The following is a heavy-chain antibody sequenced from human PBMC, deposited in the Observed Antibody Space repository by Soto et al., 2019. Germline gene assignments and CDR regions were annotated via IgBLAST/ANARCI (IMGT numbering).Heavy chain of an antibody. CDR2: IKQDGSEK. V-gene: IGHV3-7*03. Sequence: GGSLRLSCAASGFTFSGYWMSWVRQAPGKGLEWVANIKQDGSEKYCVDSVKGRFTISRDNAKNSLFLQMNSLRAEDTAVYYCASPPFWSGPWGYWGQGTLVTVSS. D-gene: IGHD3-3*01. J-gene: IGHJ4*02. CDR3: ASPPFWSGPWGY. CDR1: GFTFSGYW.